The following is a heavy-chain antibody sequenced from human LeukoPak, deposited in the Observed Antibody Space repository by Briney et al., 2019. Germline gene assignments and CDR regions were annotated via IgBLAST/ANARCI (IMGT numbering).Heavy chain of an antibody. D-gene: IGHD3-10*01. V-gene: IGHV1-69*17. CDR1: GDTFSSYA. CDR3: ARIISMIRGAPRTTGHGMDV. Sequence: ASVKVSCTVSGDTFSSYAISWVRQAPGQGLEWMGGIIPIFGMTNYTQKFQGRVTITADKSTNTAYMELTGLRSEDTAVYYCARIISMIRGAPRTTGHGMDVWGKGTTVTVS. CDR2: IIPIFGMT. J-gene: IGHJ6*04.